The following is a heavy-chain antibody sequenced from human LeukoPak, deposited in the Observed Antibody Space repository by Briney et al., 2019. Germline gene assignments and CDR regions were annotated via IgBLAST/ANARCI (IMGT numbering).Heavy chain of an antibody. Sequence: GRSLRLSCAASGFTFSSYAMHWVRQAPGKGLEWVAVISYDGSNKYYADSVKGRFTISRDNSKNTLYLQMNSLRAEDTAVYYCARALSRYYYYYYMDVWGKGTTVTVSS. J-gene: IGHJ6*03. CDR2: ISYDGSNK. CDR1: GFTFSSYA. V-gene: IGHV3-30-3*01. CDR3: ARALSRYYYYYYMDV.